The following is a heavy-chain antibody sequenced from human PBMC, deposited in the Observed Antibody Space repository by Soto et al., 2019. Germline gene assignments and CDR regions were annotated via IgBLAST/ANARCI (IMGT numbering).Heavy chain of an antibody. Sequence: SQTLSLTCAISGDSVSSNTASWNWIRQSPSRGLEWLGRTYFRSKWYNDYAVSVKSRIIINPDTSNNQFSLQLNSVTAEDTAVYFCAKGDNLGPKTGYAFDPCGQGIMLTVSS. CDR2: TYFRSKWYN. V-gene: IGHV6-1*01. CDR1: GDSVSSNTAS. D-gene: IGHD5-12*01. CDR3: AKGDNLGPKTGYAFDP. J-gene: IGHJ5*02.